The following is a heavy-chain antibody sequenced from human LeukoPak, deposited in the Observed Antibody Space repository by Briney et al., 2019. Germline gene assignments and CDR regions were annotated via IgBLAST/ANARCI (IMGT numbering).Heavy chain of an antibody. D-gene: IGHD3-10*01. CDR3: ARGPTATYYGSGSYYGVDY. CDR1: GGSFSGCY. Sequence: SETLTLTCAVWGGSFSGCYWSWLRQPPGKGLEWFGEINHSGSTNYNPSLKSRVTISVDTSKNQFSLKLSSVTAADTAVYYCARGPTATYYGSGSYYGVDYWGQGTLVTVSS. V-gene: IGHV4-34*01. J-gene: IGHJ4*02. CDR2: INHSGST.